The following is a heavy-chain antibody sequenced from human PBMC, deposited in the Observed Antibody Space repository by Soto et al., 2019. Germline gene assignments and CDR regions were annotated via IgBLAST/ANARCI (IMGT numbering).Heavy chain of an antibody. J-gene: IGHJ5*01. CDR2: ISSSFITI. V-gene: IGHV3-48*01. D-gene: IGHD2-2*01. CDR3: ARDCPGSSTTCYGNEWFDS. CDR1: GFTFSSYS. Sequence: EVQLVESGGGLVQPGGSLRLSCAASGFTFSSYSMNWVRQAPGKGLEWVSYISSSFITIYYADSVKGRFTISRDNAKNSLYLPMNSLRAEDTAVYYCARDCPGSSTTCYGNEWFDSWGQGTLVTVSS.